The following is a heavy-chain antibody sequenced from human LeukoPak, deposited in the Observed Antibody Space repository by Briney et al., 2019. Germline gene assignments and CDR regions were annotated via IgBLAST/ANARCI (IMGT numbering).Heavy chain of an antibody. D-gene: IGHD3-3*02. CDR1: GGSISSYY. Sequence: SETLSLTCTVSGGSISSYYWSWIWQPPGEGLEWIGYIHTSGSTYYNPSLESRLTMSIDPSKNQFSLKLTSMTAADTAVYYCARHFKAAASERAFDYWGQGTLVTVSS. J-gene: IGHJ4*02. V-gene: IGHV4-4*09. CDR2: IHTSGST. CDR3: ARHFKAAASERAFDY.